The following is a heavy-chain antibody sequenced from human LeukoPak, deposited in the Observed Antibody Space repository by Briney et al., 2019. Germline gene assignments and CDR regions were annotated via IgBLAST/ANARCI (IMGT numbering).Heavy chain of an antibody. CDR1: GGSISSYY. Sequence: SETLSLTCTVSGGSISSYYWSWIRQPPGKGLEWIGYIYYTGSTNYNPSLKSRVTISVDTSRNQFSLKLSSVTAADTAMYYCARSPPGLCDILTGHLNWFDPWGQGILVTVST. CDR3: ARSPPGLCDILTGHLNWFDP. V-gene: IGHV4-59*08. J-gene: IGHJ5*02. D-gene: IGHD3-9*01. CDR2: IYYTGST.